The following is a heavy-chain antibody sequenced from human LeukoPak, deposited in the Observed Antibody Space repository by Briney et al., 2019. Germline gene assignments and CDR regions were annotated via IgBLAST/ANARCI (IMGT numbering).Heavy chain of an antibody. D-gene: IGHD3-22*01. J-gene: IGHJ4*02. CDR3: VRLSPYDSSGYYYDY. CDR2: ISGSGDST. V-gene: IGHV3-23*01. CDR1: GFTFSTYG. Sequence: GGSLRLSCAASGFTFSTYGMSWVRQAPGKGLEWVSGISGSGDSTHYADSVKGRFTMSRENAKNSMYLQMNSLRAGDTAVYYCVRLSPYDSSGYYYDYWGQGTLVTVSS.